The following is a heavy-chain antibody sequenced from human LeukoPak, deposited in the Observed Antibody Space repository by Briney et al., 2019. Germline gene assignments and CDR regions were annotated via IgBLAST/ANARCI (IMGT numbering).Heavy chain of an antibody. CDR3: ARVFIPVAAYDALDM. CDR2: INWNGGTT. J-gene: IGHJ3*02. D-gene: IGHD6-19*01. V-gene: IGHV3-20*04. CDR1: GFTFSSYW. Sequence: GGSLRLSCAASGFTFSSYWMSWVRQAPGKGLEWASTINWNGGTTGYADSVKGRFTISRDNAKNSLYLQMNSLRAEDTALYYCARVFIPVAAYDALDMWGQGTMVTVSS.